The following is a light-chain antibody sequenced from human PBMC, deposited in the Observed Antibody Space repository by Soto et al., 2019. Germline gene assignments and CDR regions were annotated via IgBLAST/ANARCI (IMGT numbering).Light chain of an antibody. CDR3: QQYRNWPLT. CDR2: GAS. V-gene: IGKV3-15*01. CDR1: QSVGNN. J-gene: IGKJ4*01. Sequence: EIVMTQSPATLSVSPGERATLSCRAIQSVGNNLAWYRQKSGQAPRLLIYGASTRATGIPARFSGSGSGTEFTLTIDSLQSDDFAVYLCQQYRNWPLTFGGGTKVEIK.